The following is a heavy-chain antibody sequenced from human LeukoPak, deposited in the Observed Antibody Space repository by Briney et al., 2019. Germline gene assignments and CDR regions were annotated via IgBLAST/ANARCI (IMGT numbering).Heavy chain of an antibody. Sequence: SGTLSLTCAVSGGSISSSNWWSWVRQPPGKGLEWIGEIYHSGSTNYNPSLKSRVTISVDKSKNQFSLKLSSVTAADTAVYYCARPLYSSGWTPYFDYWGQGTLVTVSS. CDR3: ARPLYSSGWTPYFDY. CDR1: GGSISSSNW. V-gene: IGHV4-4*02. CDR2: IYHSGST. D-gene: IGHD6-19*01. J-gene: IGHJ4*02.